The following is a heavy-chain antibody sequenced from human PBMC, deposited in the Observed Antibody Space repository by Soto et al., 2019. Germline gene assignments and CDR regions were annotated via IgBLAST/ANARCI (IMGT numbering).Heavy chain of an antibody. D-gene: IGHD3-16*02. J-gene: IGHJ4*02. Sequence: PSETLSLTCAVYGGSFSGYYWSWIRQPPGKGLEWIGEINHSGSTNYNPSLKSRVNISVDTSKNQFSLKMSSVTAADTAVYYCASGRLHLGDLSFNYLDFWGQGTVVTVSS. CDR1: GGSFSGYY. V-gene: IGHV4-34*01. CDR3: ASGRLHLGDLSFNYLDF. CDR2: INHSGST.